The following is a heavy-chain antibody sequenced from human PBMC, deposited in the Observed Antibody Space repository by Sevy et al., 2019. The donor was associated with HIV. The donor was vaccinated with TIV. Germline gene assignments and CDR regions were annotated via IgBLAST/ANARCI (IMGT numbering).Heavy chain of an antibody. D-gene: IGHD2-8*02. CDR1: GFTFSYAW. Sequence: GGSLRLSCEASGFTFSYAWMNWVRQAPGKGLEWVGRIKSNADGGTIDYAAPVKGRFTISRDHSKNTLYLKMNSLKIEDTAVYYCTTDPIIVLLVTDGMDVWGQGTTVTVSS. V-gene: IGHV3-15*01. J-gene: IGHJ6*02. CDR3: TTDPIIVLLVTDGMDV. CDR2: IKSNADGGTI.